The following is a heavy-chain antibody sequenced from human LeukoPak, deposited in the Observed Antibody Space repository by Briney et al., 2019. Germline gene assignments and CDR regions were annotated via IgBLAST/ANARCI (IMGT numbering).Heavy chain of an antibody. Sequence: GGSLRLSCAASGFTFSSYAMSWVRQAPGKGLEWVSSISGSGGSTYYADSVKGRFTISRDNSKNTLYLQMNSLRAEDTAVYYCAKEGEATVTTRYFDYWGQGTLVTVSS. CDR1: GFTFSSYA. CDR3: AKEGEATVTTRYFDY. D-gene: IGHD4-17*01. CDR2: ISGSGGST. J-gene: IGHJ4*02. V-gene: IGHV3-23*01.